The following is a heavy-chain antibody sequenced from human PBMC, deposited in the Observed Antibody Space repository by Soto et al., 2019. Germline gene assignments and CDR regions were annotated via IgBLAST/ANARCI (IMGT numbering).Heavy chain of an antibody. V-gene: IGHV3-23*01. CDR2: ISGPGGTT. CDR3: EKGAGNVLDYYYGMGV. J-gene: IGHJ6*01. CDR1: GFNFIIYA. Sequence: PGWSLRLSCAASGFNFIIYAMTWVRQAPGKGLEWVSTISGPGGTTYYADSVKGRLTISRDNSKNTVYLHMNSLRADDTAVYYCEKGAGNVLDYYYGMGVWGQGNTVTVVS.